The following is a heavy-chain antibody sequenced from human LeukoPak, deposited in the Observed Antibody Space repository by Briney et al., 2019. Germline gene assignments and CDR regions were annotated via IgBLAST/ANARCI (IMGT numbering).Heavy chain of an antibody. CDR1: GYSFTSYW. CDR2: IYPGDSDT. J-gene: IGHJ4*02. D-gene: IGHD6-13*01. CDR3: ARALDPGIAAAGDY. Sequence: GESLKISCKGSGYSFTSYWIGWVRQMSGNALEWMGIIYPGDSDTRYSPSFQGQVTISADKSISTAYLQWSSLKAWDTAMYYCARALDPGIAAAGDYWGQGTLVTVSS. V-gene: IGHV5-51*01.